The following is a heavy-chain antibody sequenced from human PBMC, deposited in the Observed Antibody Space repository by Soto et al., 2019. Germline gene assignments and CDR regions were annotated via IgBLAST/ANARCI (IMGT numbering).Heavy chain of an antibody. Sequence: PGGSLRLSCAASGFTFSSYAMSWVRQAPGKGLEWVSAISGSGGSTYYADSVKGRFTISRDNSKNTLYLQMNSLRDEDTAVYYCEKDRLYDSSGYYYMTAYYYYGMDVWGQGTTVTVSS. V-gene: IGHV3-23*01. CDR1: GFTFSSYA. CDR3: EKDRLYDSSGYYYMTAYYYYGMDV. J-gene: IGHJ6*02. CDR2: ISGSGGST. D-gene: IGHD3-22*01.